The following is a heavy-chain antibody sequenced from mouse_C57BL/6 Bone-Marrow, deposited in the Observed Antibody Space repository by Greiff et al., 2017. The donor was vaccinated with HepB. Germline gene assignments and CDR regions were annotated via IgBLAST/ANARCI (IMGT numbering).Heavy chain of an antibody. V-gene: IGHV5-17*01. CDR3: ARHSNYEGYYAMDY. J-gene: IGHJ4*01. CDR1: GFTFSDYG. CDR2: ISSGSSTI. Sequence: DVHLVESGGGLVKPGGSLKLSCAASGFTFSDYGMHWVRQAPEKGLEWVAYISSGSSTIYYADTVKGRFTISRDNAKNTLFLQMTSLRSEDTAMYYCARHSNYEGYYAMDYWGQGTSVTVSS. D-gene: IGHD2-5*01.